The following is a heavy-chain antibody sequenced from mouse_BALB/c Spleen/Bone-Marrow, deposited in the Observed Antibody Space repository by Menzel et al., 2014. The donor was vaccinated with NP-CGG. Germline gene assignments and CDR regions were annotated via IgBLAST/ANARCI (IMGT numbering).Heavy chain of an antibody. CDR3: AYYRYDEYFDV. Sequence: VQLQQSGPELVKPGASVKMSCKASGYTFTSYFIHWVKQRPGQGLELIGWIYPGDGSTKYNEKFKGKTTLTADKSSSTAYMLLSSLTSEDSAIFFCAYYRYDEYFDVWGAGTTVTVSS. J-gene: IGHJ1*01. D-gene: IGHD2-14*01. CDR1: GYTFTSYF. CDR2: IYPGDGST. V-gene: IGHV1S56*01.